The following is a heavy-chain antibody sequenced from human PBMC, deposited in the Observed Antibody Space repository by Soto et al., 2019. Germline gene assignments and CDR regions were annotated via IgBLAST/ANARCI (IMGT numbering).Heavy chain of an antibody. V-gene: IGHV3-74*01. CDR1: GFTFNYYW. Sequence: EVQLVESEGGLVQRGGSLRLSCAASGFTFNYYWMHWVRQAPGQGLVWVSHIHSDGSTTTYADSVKGRFTISRDNAKNPWYLQRNSLRAEDTAVYYCVRGAKCGFDLWGQGTTVTVSS. CDR3: VRGAKCGFDL. D-gene: IGHD2-21*01. J-gene: IGHJ3*01. CDR2: IHSDGSTT.